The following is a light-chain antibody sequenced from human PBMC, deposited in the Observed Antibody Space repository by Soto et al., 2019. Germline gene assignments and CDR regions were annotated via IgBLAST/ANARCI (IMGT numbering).Light chain of an antibody. CDR2: AAS. V-gene: IGKV1-6*01. Sequence: AIQMTQSPSSLSASVGDRVTITCRASQGIRRDLGWYQQKPGKAPKLLIYAASTLQSGVPSRFSGSGSGTYFPLTISSLQPEDCATYYCLQDYSYPRTFGQGTKEEIK. CDR3: LQDYSYPRT. J-gene: IGKJ1*01. CDR1: QGIRRD.